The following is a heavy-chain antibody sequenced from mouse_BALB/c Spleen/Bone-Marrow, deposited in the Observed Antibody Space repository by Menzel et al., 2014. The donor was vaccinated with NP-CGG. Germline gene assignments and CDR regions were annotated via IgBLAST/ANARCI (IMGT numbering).Heavy chain of an antibody. V-gene: IGHV5-9-2*01. CDR3: ARHAYYDQTEVSFVY. J-gene: IGHJ3*01. CDR2: ISGDGRYT. D-gene: IGHD2-4*01. CDR1: GLSFXNYG. Sequence: EVKVVDSGGGLVKSGGSLKLSCAASGLSFXNYGMSWVRQTPEKRLEWVATISGDGRYTFYSDSVKGRFTISRDNAKNNLYLQLSSLRSEDTALYYCARHAYYDQTEVSFVYWGQGTLVTVSA.